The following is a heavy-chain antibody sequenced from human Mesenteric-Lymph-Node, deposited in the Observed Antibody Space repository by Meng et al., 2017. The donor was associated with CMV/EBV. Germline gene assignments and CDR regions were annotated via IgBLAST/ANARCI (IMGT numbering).Heavy chain of an antibody. D-gene: IGHD1-26*01. Sequence: SGFTFSNYWMHEVRQALGKGLVWVSRINSDGSSTNYADSDSVKGRFTISRDNAKNTLYLQMNSLRAEDTAVYYCARAQGESYRPPGYWGQGTLVTVSS. V-gene: IGHV3-74*01. CDR1: GFTFSNYW. CDR3: ARAQGESYRPPGY. CDR2: INSDGSST. J-gene: IGHJ4*02.